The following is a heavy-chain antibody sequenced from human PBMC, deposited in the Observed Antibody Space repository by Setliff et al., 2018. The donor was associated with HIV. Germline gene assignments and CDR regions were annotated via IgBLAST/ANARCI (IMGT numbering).Heavy chain of an antibody. CDR2: ISSSSSYI. Sequence: LRLSCAASGFTFSSYSMNWVRQAPGKGLEWVSSISSSSSYIYYADSVKGRFTISRDNAKNSLYLQMNSLGAEDTAVYYCARDFSNYYDSSGYTGDYWGQGTLVTVSS. CDR1: GFTFSSYS. CDR3: ARDFSNYYDSSGYTGDY. V-gene: IGHV3-21*01. J-gene: IGHJ4*02. D-gene: IGHD3-22*01.